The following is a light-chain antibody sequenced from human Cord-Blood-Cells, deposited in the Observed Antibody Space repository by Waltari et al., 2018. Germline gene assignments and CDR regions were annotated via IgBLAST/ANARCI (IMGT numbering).Light chain of an antibody. V-gene: IGKV1-39*01. CDR2: AAS. CDR1: QSISSY. Sequence: SQSISSYLNWYQQKPGKAPKLLIYAASSLQSGVPSRFSGSGSGTDFTLTISSLQPEDFATYYCQQSYSTPHTFGQGTKPEIK. J-gene: IGKJ2*01. CDR3: QQSYSTPHT.